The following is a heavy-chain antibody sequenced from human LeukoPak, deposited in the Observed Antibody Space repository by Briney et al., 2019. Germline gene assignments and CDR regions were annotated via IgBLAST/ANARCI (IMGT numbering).Heavy chain of an antibody. CDR2: IYYSGST. J-gene: IGHJ6*03. V-gene: IGHV4-59*11. CDR3: ARVRVGYYYYYMDV. Sequence: SETLSLTCTVSGGSISSQYWSWIRQPPGKGLEWIGYIYYSGSTNYNPSLKSRVTISVDTSENQFSLKLSSVTAADTAVYYCARVRVGYYYYYMDVWGKGTTVTVSS. CDR1: GGSISSQY.